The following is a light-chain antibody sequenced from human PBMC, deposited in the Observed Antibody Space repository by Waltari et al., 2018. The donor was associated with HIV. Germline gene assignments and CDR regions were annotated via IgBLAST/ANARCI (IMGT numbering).Light chain of an antibody. CDR2: GVN. Sequence: SALTQPASVSGSPGQSVTISCPGTSPAFDLHNFLSWYQQHPGKAPQLLIFGVNYRPSGISSRFSASKSGDTASLTISGLQSGDEADYYCTTYTDRKSLLIGSGTKLTVL. J-gene: IGLJ2*01. CDR3: TTYTDRKSLL. V-gene: IGLV2-14*01. CDR1: SPAFDLHNF.